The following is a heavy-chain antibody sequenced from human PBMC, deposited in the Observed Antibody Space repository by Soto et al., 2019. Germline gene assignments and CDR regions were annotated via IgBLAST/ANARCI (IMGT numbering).Heavy chain of an antibody. D-gene: IGHD2-2*01. J-gene: IGHJ5*02. Sequence: QVPLVQSGAEVKKPGASVKVSCKASGYTFTSYAMHWVRQAPGQRLEWMGWINAGNGNTKYSQKFQGRVTITRDTSASTAYMELSSLRSEDTAVYYCARETGRGIVVVPAAKGINWFDPWGQGTLVTVSS. CDR3: ARETGRGIVVVPAAKGINWFDP. CDR1: GYTFTSYA. CDR2: INAGNGNT. V-gene: IGHV1-3*01.